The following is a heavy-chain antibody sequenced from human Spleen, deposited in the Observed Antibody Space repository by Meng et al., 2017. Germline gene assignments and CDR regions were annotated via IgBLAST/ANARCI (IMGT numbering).Heavy chain of an antibody. D-gene: IGHD6-19*01. CDR2: IGHSGTT. CDR3: VRSSGWVRTGFDP. V-gene: IGHV4-39*01. Sequence: QPQLQESGPGLVKPSEALSLTCSVSGGSISTSGYYWGWIRQPPGKGLEWIGSIGHSGTTYYTPSLRRRVTVSIDTSKNQFSLEMTSVTAADTAVYYCVRSSGWVRTGFDPWGQGTLVTVSS. CDR1: GGSISTSGYY. J-gene: IGHJ5*02.